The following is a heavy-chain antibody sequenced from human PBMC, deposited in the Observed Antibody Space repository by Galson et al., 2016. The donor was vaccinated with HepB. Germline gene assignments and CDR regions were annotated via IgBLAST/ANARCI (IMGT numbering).Heavy chain of an antibody. CDR1: GFTFRSYA. CDR3: AKARRFVEWVGAFDV. J-gene: IGHJ3*01. CDR2: ISGSGDST. Sequence: SLRLSCAVSGFTFRSYAMSWVRQAPGKGLEWVAAISGSGDSTSYADSVKGRLTITRDNSQNTLYLQMNSLRADDTAGYYCAKARRFVEWVGAFDVWGQGTMVIVSS. D-gene: IGHD3-3*01. V-gene: IGHV3-23*01.